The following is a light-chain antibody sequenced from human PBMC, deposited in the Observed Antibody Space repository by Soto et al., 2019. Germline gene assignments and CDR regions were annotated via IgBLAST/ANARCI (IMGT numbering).Light chain of an antibody. V-gene: IGKV3-15*01. J-gene: IGKJ1*01. CDR1: QSVSSN. CDR2: GAS. CDR3: QQLNSYPRT. Sequence: EIVMTQSPATLSVSPGERATLSCRASQSVSSNLAWYQQKPGQAPRLLIYGASSRATGIPASFSGSGSGTEFTLTISSLQSEDFATYYCQQLNSYPRTFGQGTKVDIK.